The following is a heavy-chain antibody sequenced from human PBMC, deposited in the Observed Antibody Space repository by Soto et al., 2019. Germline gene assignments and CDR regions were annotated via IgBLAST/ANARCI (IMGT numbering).Heavy chain of an antibody. D-gene: IGHD3-22*01. CDR3: ARDYYYDSSGNYYGMDV. Sequence: ASVKVSCKASGGTFSSYAISWVRQAPGQGLEWMGGIIPIFGTANYAQKFQGRVTITADESTSTAYMELSSLRSEDTAVYYCARDYYYDSSGNYYGMDVWGQGTTVTVSS. CDR1: GGTFSSYA. V-gene: IGHV1-69*13. J-gene: IGHJ6*02. CDR2: IIPIFGTA.